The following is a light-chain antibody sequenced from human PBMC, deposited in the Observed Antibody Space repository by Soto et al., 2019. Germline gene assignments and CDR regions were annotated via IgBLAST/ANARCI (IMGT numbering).Light chain of an antibody. CDR1: QSVSNNY. J-gene: IGKJ1*01. CDR2: GAS. CDR3: QQYGNSPP. V-gene: IGKV3-20*01. Sequence: EIVLTQSPGTLSLSPGERATLSCRASQSVSNNYLAWYQQKPGQAPRLLIYGASSRATGIPDRFSGSGSGTDFTLTISRLEPEDFAVYYCQQYGNSPPFGQGTKVDIK.